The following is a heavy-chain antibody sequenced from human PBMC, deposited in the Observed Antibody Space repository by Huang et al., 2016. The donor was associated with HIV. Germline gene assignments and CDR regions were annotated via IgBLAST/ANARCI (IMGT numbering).Heavy chain of an antibody. J-gene: IGHJ3*02. V-gene: IGHV3-30-3*01. CDR2: ISNDGTTK. Sequence: QGQLVESGGGVVRPGRSLRLSCAASGFSFSNYAMHWVRQVPGKRLEWVTFISNDGTTKYYANSVKGRFTISRDNFKNTLYLQMNRLRGDDTAVYYCTREYTVAGAFDIWGQGTMVTVSS. D-gene: IGHD5-12*01. CDR1: GFSFSNYA. CDR3: TREYTVAGAFDI.